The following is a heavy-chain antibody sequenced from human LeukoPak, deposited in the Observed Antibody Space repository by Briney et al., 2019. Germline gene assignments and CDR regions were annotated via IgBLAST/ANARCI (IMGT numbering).Heavy chain of an antibody. V-gene: IGHV1-2*02. CDR2: INPNSGGT. CDR3: ATCSGGSCYRGGDAFDI. J-gene: IGHJ3*02. Sequence: GASVKVSCKASGYTFTGYYMHWVRQAPGQGLEWMGWINPNSGGTNYAQKFQGRVTMTRDTSISTAYMELSRLRSDDTAVYYCATCSGGSCYRGGDAFDIWGQGTMVTVSS. CDR1: GYTFTGYY. D-gene: IGHD2-15*01.